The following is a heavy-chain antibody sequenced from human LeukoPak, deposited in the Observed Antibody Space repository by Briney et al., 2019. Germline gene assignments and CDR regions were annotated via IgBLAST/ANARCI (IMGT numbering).Heavy chain of an antibody. Sequence: GRSLRLSCAASGFTFSSYAMHWVRQAPGKGLEWVAVMSYDGSNKYYADSVKGRFTISRDNSKNTLYLQMNSLRAEDTAVYYCARKDSSGYYYDYWGQGTLVTVSS. CDR3: ARKDSSGYYYDY. J-gene: IGHJ4*02. CDR1: GFTFSSYA. CDR2: MSYDGSNK. D-gene: IGHD3-22*01. V-gene: IGHV3-30*04.